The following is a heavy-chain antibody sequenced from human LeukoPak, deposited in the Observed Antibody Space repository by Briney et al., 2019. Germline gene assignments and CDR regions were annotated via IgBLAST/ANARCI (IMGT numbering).Heavy chain of an antibody. CDR1: GYTFTGYY. J-gene: IGHJ6*03. CDR3: SRGYTVYYDFWSGYYSYYYYYYMDV. Sequence: ASVKVSCKASGYTFTGYYMHWVRQAPGQGLEWMGRINPNSGGTNYAQKFQGRVTMTRDTSISTAYMELSSLRSEDTAVYYCSRGYTVYYDFWSGYYSYYYYYYMDVWGKGTTVTVSS. CDR2: INPNSGGT. D-gene: IGHD3-3*01. V-gene: IGHV1-2*06.